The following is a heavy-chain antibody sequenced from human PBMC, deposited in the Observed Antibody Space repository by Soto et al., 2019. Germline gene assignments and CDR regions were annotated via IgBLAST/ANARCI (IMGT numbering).Heavy chain of an antibody. J-gene: IGHJ4*02. CDR2: ISGSGISS. CDR1: GFAFSNFV. Sequence: PGGSLRLSCSASGFAFSNFVMSWVRQAPGRGLEWVSAISGSGISSFYADSVKGRFIISRDNSKNTLYLQLNSLKAEDTAVYFCAGVHIQDLENIFDSWGKGTLVTVS. D-gene: IGHD3-3*01. V-gene: IGHV3-23*01. CDR3: AGVHIQDLENIFDS.